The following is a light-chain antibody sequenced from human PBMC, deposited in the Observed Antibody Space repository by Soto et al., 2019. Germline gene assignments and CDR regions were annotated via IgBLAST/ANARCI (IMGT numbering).Light chain of an antibody. CDR2: LNSDGSH. CDR3: QTWGTGIHV. CDR1: SGHSSYA. Sequence: QLVLTQSPSASASLGASVKLTCTLSSGHSSYAIAWHQQQPEKGPRYLMKLNSDGSHSKGDGIPDRFSGSSSGAERYLLISSLQYEGEADYYCQTWGTGIHVFGTGTKLTVL. V-gene: IGLV4-69*01. J-gene: IGLJ1*01.